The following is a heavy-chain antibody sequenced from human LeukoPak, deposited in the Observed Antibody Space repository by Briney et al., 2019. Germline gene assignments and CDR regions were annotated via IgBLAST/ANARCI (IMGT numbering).Heavy chain of an antibody. CDR2: INPNSGGT. CDR1: GYTFIGYY. Sequence: ASVKVSCKASGYTFIGYYMHWVRQAPGQGLEWMGWINPNSGGTNYAQKFQGRVTMTRDTSISTAYMELSRLRSDDTAVYYCAREYYYYYYMDVWGKGTTVTVSS. V-gene: IGHV1-2*02. J-gene: IGHJ6*03. CDR3: AREYYYYYYMDV.